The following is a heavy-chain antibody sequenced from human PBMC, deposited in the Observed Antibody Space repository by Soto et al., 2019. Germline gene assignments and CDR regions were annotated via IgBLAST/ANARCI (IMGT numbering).Heavy chain of an antibody. CDR1: GFTVSSNS. V-gene: IGHV3-53*02. CDR3: ARARWYDFWSGSSIYFDY. J-gene: IGHJ4*02. CDR2: IYSGGST. Sequence: VQLVETGGGLIQPGGSLRLSCAASGFTVSSNSMSWVRQAPGKGLEWVSVIYSGGSTYYADSVKGRFTISRDNSKNTLYLQMNSLRAEDTAVYYCARARWYDFWSGSSIYFDYWGQGTLVTVSS. D-gene: IGHD3-3*01.